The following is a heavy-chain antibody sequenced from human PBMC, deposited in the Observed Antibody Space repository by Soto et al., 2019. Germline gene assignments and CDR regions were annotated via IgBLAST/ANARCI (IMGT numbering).Heavy chain of an antibody. CDR3: ARAPFVFPGIAAAGTYY. J-gene: IGHJ4*02. V-gene: IGHV3-7*01. Sequence: GGSLRLSCAASGFTFSSYWMSWVRQAPGKGLEWVANIKQDGSEKYYVDSVKGRFTISRDNAKNTLYLQMNSLRAEDTAVYYCARAPFVFPGIAAAGTYYWGQGTLVTVSS. CDR1: GFTFSSYW. D-gene: IGHD6-13*01. CDR2: IKQDGSEK.